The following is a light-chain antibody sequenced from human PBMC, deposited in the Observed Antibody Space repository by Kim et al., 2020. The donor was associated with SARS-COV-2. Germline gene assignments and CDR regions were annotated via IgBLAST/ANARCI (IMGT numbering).Light chain of an antibody. CDR3: ASWDGSLDTRI. Sequence: GQRVTISCSGTGSNIGRNYVYWYQQLPGMAPKLLICRDNQRPSGVPDRFSGSKSGTSASLAISGLRSEDEADYYCASWDGSLDTRIFGGGTQLTVL. CDR1: GSNIGRNY. J-gene: IGLJ2*01. CDR2: RDN. V-gene: IGLV1-47*01.